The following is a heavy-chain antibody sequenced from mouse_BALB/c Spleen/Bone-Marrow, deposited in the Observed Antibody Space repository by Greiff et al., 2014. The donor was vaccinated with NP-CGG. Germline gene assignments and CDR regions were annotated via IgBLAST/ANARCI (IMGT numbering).Heavy chain of an antibody. CDR1: GYTFTDYY. J-gene: IGHJ1*01. CDR3: ARGGYYGSSLDWYFDV. CDR2: IYPNNGDT. V-gene: IGHV1-26*01. D-gene: IGHD1-1*01. Sequence: ESGPELVKPGASVKMSCKASGYTFTDYYMKWVKQSHGKSLEWIGDIYPNNGDTFYNQKFKGKATLTVDKSSSTAYMQPNSLTSEDSAVYYCARGGYYGSSLDWYFDVWGAGTTVTVSS.